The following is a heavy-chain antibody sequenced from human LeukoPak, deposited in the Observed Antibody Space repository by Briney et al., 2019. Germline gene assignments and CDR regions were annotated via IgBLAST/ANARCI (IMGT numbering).Heavy chain of an antibody. J-gene: IGHJ4*02. CDR2: LRSKAYGGTT. CDR3: TQGLWCGESYFDY. V-gene: IGHV3-49*04. CDR1: GFTFRRYA. Sequence: GGTLRLSCAASGFTFRRYAMSWVREAPGKGREWGGFLRSKAYGGTTEYAASVKGRFTISRDDSKSIAYLQMNSLKTEDTAVYYCTQGLWCGESYFDYWGQGTLVTVSS. D-gene: IGHD3-10*01.